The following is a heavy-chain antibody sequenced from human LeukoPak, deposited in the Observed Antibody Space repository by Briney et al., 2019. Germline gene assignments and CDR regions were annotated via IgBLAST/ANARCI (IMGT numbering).Heavy chain of an antibody. CDR1: GGSISSNSYY. J-gene: IGHJ5*02. D-gene: IGHD6-13*01. CDR2: IYYSGST. Sequence: SETLSLTCTVSGGSISSNSYYWGWIRQPPGKGLEWIGSIYYSGSTYYNPSLRSRVAISLDTSKNQFSLKLSSVTAADTAVYYCARWATGIAAAGTASYNWFDPWGQGTLVTVSS. CDR3: ARWATGIAAAGTASYNWFDP. V-gene: IGHV4-39*01.